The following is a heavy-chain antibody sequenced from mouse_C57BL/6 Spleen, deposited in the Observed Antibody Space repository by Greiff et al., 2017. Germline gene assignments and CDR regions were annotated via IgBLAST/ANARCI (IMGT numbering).Heavy chain of an antibody. CDR2: ISYDGSN. CDR1: GYSITSGYY. CDR3: AIGNYYYDGGFDY. J-gene: IGHJ2*01. Sequence: DVKLQESGPGLVKPSQSLSLTCSVTGYSITSGYYWNWIRQFPGNKLEWMGYISYDGSNNYNPSLKNRISITRDTSKNQFFLKLNSVTTEDTATYYCAIGNYYYDGGFDYWGQGTTLTVSS. D-gene: IGHD1-1*01. V-gene: IGHV3-6*01.